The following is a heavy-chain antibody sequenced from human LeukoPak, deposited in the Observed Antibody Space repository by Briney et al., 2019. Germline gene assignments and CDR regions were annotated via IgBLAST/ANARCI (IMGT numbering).Heavy chain of an antibody. V-gene: IGHV1-69*04. CDR1: GGTFSSYA. Sequence: SVKVSCKASGGTFSSYAISWVRQAPGQGLEWMGRIIPILGIANYAQKFQGRVTITADKSTSTAYMELSSLRSEDTAVYYCAAHIVVVTADDAFDIWGQGTMVTVSS. D-gene: IGHD2-21*02. J-gene: IGHJ3*02. CDR2: IIPILGIA. CDR3: AAHIVVVTADDAFDI.